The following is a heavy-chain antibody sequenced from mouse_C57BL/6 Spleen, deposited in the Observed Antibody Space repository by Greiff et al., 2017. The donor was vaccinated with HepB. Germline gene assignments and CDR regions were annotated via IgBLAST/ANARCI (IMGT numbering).Heavy chain of an antibody. V-gene: IGHV1-7*01. CDR1: GYTFTSYW. CDR3: ARSGYGPSYAMDY. Sequence: QVQLKQSGAELAKPGASVKLSCKASGYTFTSYWMHWVKQRPGQGLEWIGYINPSSGYTKYNQKFKDKATLTADKSSSTAYMQLSSLTYEDSAVYYCARSGYGPSYAMDYWGQGTSVTVSS. D-gene: IGHD2-10*02. CDR2: INPSSGYT. J-gene: IGHJ4*01.